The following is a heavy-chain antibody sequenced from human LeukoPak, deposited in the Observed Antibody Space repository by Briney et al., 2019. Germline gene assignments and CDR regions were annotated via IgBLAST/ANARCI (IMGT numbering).Heavy chain of an antibody. CDR1: GGSFSGYY. D-gene: IGHD6-19*01. Sequence: PSETLSLTCAVYGGSFSGYYWSWIRQPPGKGLEWIGEINHSGSTNYNPSLKSRVTISVDTSKNQFSLKLSSVTAADTAVYYCARLTYSSGEARFDYWGHGTLVTVSS. CDR3: ARLTYSSGEARFDY. V-gene: IGHV4-34*01. J-gene: IGHJ4*01. CDR2: INHSGST.